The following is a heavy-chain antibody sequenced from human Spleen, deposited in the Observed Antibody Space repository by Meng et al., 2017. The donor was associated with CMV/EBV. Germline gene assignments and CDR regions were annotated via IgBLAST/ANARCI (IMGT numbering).Heavy chain of an antibody. CDR1: GGTFSSYA. Sequence: SGGTFSSYAISWVRQAPGQGLEWMGGIIPILGIANYAQKFQGRVTITADKSTSTAYMELSSLRSEDTAVYYCARDMSYYGSGSDVHYWGQGTLVTVSS. CDR3: ARDMSYYGSGSDVHY. D-gene: IGHD3-10*01. CDR2: IIPILGIA. V-gene: IGHV1-69*10. J-gene: IGHJ4*02.